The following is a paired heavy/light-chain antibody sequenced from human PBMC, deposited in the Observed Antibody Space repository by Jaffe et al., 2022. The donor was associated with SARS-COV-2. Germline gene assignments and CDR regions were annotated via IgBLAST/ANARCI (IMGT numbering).Light chain of an antibody. CDR2: AAS. V-gene: IGKV1-39*01. CDR3: QQTYTFPPT. CDR1: QSFTRY. Sequence: DLQMTQSPSSLSASVGDTVTITCRTSQSFTRYLNWYQQKPGTGPKIIISAASNLESGVPSRFSGSESGTVFALTITSLQPEDFATYFCQQTYTFPPTFGQGT. J-gene: IGKJ1*01.
Heavy chain of an antibody. D-gene: IGHD3-22*01. Sequence: QVHLKESGPGQVKPSETLSLTCSVSGYSIGTGHYWAWIRQSPGKGLEWIGSIHYTGRTHYTPSLNSRLTISLDTPKNQYSLRLTSVDAADSAIYYCARDLMFNYYATSTYYAGLFDYWGEGTLVTVSS. CDR3: ARDLMFNYYATSTYYAGLFDY. CDR2: IHYTGRT. J-gene: IGHJ4*02. CDR1: GYSIGTGHY. V-gene: IGHV4-38-2*02.